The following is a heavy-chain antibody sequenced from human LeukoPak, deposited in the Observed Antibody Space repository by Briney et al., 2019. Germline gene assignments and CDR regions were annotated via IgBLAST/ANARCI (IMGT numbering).Heavy chain of an antibody. J-gene: IGHJ4*02. Sequence: KASETLSLTCTVSGGSMSRGSYYWGWIRQPPGKGLEWIGSIYYSGSTYYNPSLKSRVTISLDTFKNQFSLKLTSVTAADTAVYYCARDPRWSHFDYWGQGTLVTVSS. CDR3: ARDPRWSHFDY. CDR2: IYYSGST. V-gene: IGHV4-39*07. CDR1: GGSMSRGSYY. D-gene: IGHD4-23*01.